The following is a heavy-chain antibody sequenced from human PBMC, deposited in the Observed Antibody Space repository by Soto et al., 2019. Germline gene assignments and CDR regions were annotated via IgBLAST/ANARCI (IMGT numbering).Heavy chain of an antibody. J-gene: IGHJ4*02. CDR1: GFTFSSYG. CDR3: ARDRSAAAGVFPNDY. CDR2: IWYDGSNK. Sequence: QVQLVESGGCVVQPGRSLRLSCAASGFTFSSYGMHWIRQAPGKGLEWVAVIWYDGSNKYYADSVKGRFTISRDNSKNTLYLQMNSLRAEDTAVYYCARDRSAAAGVFPNDYWGQGTLVTVSS. D-gene: IGHD6-13*01. V-gene: IGHV3-33*01.